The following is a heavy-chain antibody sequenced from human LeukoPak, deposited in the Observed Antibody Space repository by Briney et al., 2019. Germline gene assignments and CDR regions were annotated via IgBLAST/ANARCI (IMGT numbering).Heavy chain of an antibody. Sequence: SETLSLTCTVSGGSISRGDYYWSWIRKPPGKGLEWIVYSYYSGSTYYNPSLKSRVTISVDTSKNQFSLKLSSVTAAGTAVYYCARVNPRGDGYNNYYFDYWGQGTLGTVSS. CDR1: GGSISRGDYY. CDR2: SYYSGST. CDR3: ARVNPRGDGYNNYYFDY. V-gene: IGHV4-30-4*01. J-gene: IGHJ4*02. D-gene: IGHD5-24*01.